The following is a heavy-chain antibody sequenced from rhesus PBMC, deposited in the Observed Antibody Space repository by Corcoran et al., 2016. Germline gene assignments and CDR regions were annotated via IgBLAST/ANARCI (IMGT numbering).Heavy chain of an antibody. J-gene: IGHJ4*01. CDR3: ATQLAEYGPIAAAGFDY. Sequence: EVQLVQSGAEVKKPGASVKISCKASGYTFTDYYLNWVRQAPGNGLEWMGRVDPEESEAIHAQKFQDRVNITADTSTDTAYMELSSLRSEDTAVYYCATQLAEYGPIAAAGFDYWGQGVLVTVSS. D-gene: IGHD6-31*01. V-gene: IGHV1-111*02. CDR1: GYTFTDYY. CDR2: VDPEESEA.